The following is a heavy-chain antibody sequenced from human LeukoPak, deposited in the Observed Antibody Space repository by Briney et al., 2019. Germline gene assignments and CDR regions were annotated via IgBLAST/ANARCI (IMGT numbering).Heavy chain of an antibody. D-gene: IGHD6-13*01. CDR2: ISSSSSNI. CDR3: ASSYIIGSNWGEFDC. V-gene: IGHV3-21*04. CDR1: GFTFSSYS. Sequence: GGSLRLSCAASGFTFSSYSMNWVRQAPGKGLEWVSSISSSSSNIYYADSVKGRFTISRDNAKNTLYLQMNSLRAEDTALYYCASSYIIGSNWGEFDCWGQGTLVTVSS. J-gene: IGHJ4*02.